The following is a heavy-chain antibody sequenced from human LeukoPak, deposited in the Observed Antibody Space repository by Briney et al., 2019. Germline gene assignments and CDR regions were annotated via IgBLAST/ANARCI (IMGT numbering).Heavy chain of an antibody. CDR1: GYTFTSHW. CDR3: ARAHVLTRIHVSRGAFDI. J-gene: IGHJ3*02. Sequence: ASVKVSCKASGYTFTSHWMHWVRQAPGQGLEWMGVINPSGGTTHYSPNFQGRITMTRDTSTSTDYMELSSLRSEDTAVYYCARAHVLTRIHVSRGAFDIWGQGTLVTVSS. D-gene: IGHD3-9*01. V-gene: IGHV1-46*01. CDR2: INPSGGTT.